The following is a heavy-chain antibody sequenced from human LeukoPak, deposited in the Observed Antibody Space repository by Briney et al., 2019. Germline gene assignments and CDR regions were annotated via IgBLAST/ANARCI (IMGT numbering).Heavy chain of an antibody. V-gene: IGHV3-9*01. Sequence: GGSLRLSCAASGFTFDDYAMHWVRQAPGKGLEWVSGISWNSGSIGYADSVKGRFTISRDNAKNSLYLQMNSLRAEDTALYYCVKGYCSGDICYSGSYYYYYYMDVWGKGTTVTVSS. CDR1: GFTFDDYA. J-gene: IGHJ6*03. D-gene: IGHD2-15*01. CDR3: VKGYCSGDICYSGSYYYYYYMDV. CDR2: ISWNSGSI.